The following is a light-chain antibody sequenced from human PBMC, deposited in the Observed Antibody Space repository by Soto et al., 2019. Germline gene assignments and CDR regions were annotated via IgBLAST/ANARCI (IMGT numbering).Light chain of an antibody. CDR3: QQYNNWPRT. J-gene: IGKJ1*01. V-gene: IGKV3-11*01. Sequence: IVCTPSPATLSLSPGERATLSCRASQSVSSYLAWYQQKPGQAPRLLIYDAPNRATGIPARFSGSGSGTEFTLTISRLKPEDFAVYYCQQYNNWPRTFGQGTKVDIK. CDR1: QSVSSY. CDR2: DAP.